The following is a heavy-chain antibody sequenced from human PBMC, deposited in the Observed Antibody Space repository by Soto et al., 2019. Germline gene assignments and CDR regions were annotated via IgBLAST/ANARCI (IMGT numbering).Heavy chain of an antibody. J-gene: IGHJ6*03. CDR1: GYTFSKYA. Sequence: EVQLLESGGGLVQPGGSLRLSCAASGYTFSKYAMTWVRQAPGQGLEWVSAISGSGGSTYYADSVKGRFTISRDNAKNTLYLQMDSLRAEDTALYYCAKAGYSSGRYYYSYYMDVWGRWTTVTVSS. CDR3: AKAGYSSGRYYYSYYMDV. CDR2: ISGSGGST. V-gene: IGHV3-23*01. D-gene: IGHD6-25*01.